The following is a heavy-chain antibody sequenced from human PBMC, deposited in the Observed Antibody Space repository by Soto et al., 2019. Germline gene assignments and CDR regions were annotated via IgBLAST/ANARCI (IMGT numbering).Heavy chain of an antibody. V-gene: IGHV3-23*01. CDR3: AARDTAAARLHYFHF. J-gene: IGHJ4*02. Sequence: EVQLLESGGGLVQPGGSLRLSCAASGFTFSSHAMSWVRQAPGKGLEWVSTLGFSGGIYYTDSVRGRFTISRDNSKNTLHLQMNFLRAEDTAVYYCAARDTAAARLHYFHFWGQGSLVTVSS. CDR2: LGFSGGI. D-gene: IGHD3-16*01. CDR1: GFTFSSHA.